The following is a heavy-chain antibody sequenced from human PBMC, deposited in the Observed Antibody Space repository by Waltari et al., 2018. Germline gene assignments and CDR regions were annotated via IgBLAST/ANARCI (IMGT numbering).Heavy chain of an antibody. D-gene: IGHD2-2*01. CDR1: GYSISSGYY. CDR2: IYHSGST. J-gene: IGHJ5*02. Sequence: QVQLQESGPGLVKPSETLSLTCAVSGYSISSGYYWVWIRQPPGKGLEWIGRIYHSGSTYYNPSLKSRVTISVDTSKNQFSLKLSSVTAADTAVYYCARLLRAAGRYCSSTSCMGFDPWGQGTLVTVSS. V-gene: IGHV4-38-2*01. CDR3: ARLLRAAGRYCSSTSCMGFDP.